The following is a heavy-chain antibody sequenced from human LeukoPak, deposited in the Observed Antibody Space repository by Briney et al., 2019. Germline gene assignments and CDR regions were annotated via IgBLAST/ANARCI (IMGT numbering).Heavy chain of an antibody. V-gene: IGHV3-7*01. Sequence: GGSLRLSCAASGFTFSSYWMTWVRQAPGKGLEWVANIKQDGSEAYYVDSVKGRFTVSRDNAKNSLYPQLNSLGAEDTAVYYCATRYCTIPACRASSYHCMDNWGKGTTVTVSS. CDR2: IKQDGSEA. J-gene: IGHJ6*03. CDR3: ATRYCTIPACRASSYHCMDN. CDR1: GFTFSSYW. D-gene: IGHD2-8*01.